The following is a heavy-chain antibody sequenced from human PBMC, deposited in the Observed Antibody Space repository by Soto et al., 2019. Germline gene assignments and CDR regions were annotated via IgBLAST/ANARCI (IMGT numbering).Heavy chain of an antibody. J-gene: IGHJ4*02. CDR2: IYWEDDK. V-gene: IGHV2-5*02. CDR1: GFSLSRRVGV. Sequence: QITLKESGPMLISPTQTLTLTCTFSGFSLSRRVGVVGGTRDPPGKALGWLALIYWEDDKAYSQSLKNTLTIPKDTSKNRVVLTVTNVGPVDAGTYFFARATPHYRSRWFFDFWGLGTLVTVSS. CDR3: ARATPHYRSRWFFDF. D-gene: IGHD6-13*01.